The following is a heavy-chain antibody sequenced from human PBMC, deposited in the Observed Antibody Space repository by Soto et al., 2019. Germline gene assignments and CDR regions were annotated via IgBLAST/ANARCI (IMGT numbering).Heavy chain of an antibody. Sequence: ASVKVSCKASGYTFTNYGFSWVRQAPGQGLEWMGWIGDYNGKINYAQKFQGRVTMTRDTSISTAYMELNRDDTAVYYCARRWGTYFDFWG. D-gene: IGHD7-27*01. CDR3: ARRWGTYFDF. V-gene: IGHV1-18*01. J-gene: IGHJ4*01. CDR1: GYTFTNYG. CDR2: IGDYNGKI.